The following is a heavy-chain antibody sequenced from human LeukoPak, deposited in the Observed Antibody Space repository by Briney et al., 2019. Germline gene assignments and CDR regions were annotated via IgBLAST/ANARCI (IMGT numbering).Heavy chain of an antibody. V-gene: IGHV1-18*01. J-gene: IGHJ4*01. CDR1: GYTFSNYG. Sequence: ASVKVSCKTSGYTFSNYGISWVRQAPGQGLEWMGWITAYNGNRLYAQKFQGRITLTTDTSTSTSYMELRSLEYDDTAIYYCARDNDKVVDHWGQGTLVTVSS. CDR2: ITAYNGNR. D-gene: IGHD1-1*01. CDR3: ARDNDKVVDH.